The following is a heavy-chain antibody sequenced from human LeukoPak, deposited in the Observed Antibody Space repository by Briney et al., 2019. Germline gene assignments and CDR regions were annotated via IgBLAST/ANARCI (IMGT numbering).Heavy chain of an antibody. J-gene: IGHJ4*02. Sequence: SETLSLTCTVSGCSISSSSYYCAWIRQPPGKGLEWIGSIYYSGSTYHNPPLKSRVTISVDTSKNQFSLKLSSVTAADTAVYYCARLVGTASYYFDYWGQGTLVTVS. CDR2: IYYSGST. D-gene: IGHD5-18*01. CDR1: GCSISSSSYY. V-gene: IGHV4-39*01. CDR3: ARLVGTASYYFDY.